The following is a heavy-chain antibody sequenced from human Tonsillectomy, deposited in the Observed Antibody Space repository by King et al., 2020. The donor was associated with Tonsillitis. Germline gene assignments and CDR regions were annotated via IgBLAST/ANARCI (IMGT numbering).Heavy chain of an antibody. CDR3: ARGGYCTNGVCYPYNWFDP. V-gene: IGHV4-61*01. CDR1: GGSVSSGSYF. Sequence: QLQESGPGLGKSSETLSLTCTVSGGSVSSGSYFWSWIRQPPGKGLEWIGYIYYSGSTNYNPSLKSRVSILVATPQNQFSLRLSSVTAADTAVYHCARGGYCTNGVCYPYNWFDPWGQGTLVTVSS. CDR2: IYYSGST. J-gene: IGHJ5*02. D-gene: IGHD2-8*01.